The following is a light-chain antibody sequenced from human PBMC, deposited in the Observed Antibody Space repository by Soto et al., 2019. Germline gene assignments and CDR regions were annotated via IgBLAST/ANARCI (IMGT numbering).Light chain of an antibody. CDR3: QQRINWPLT. V-gene: IGKV3-11*01. J-gene: IGKJ4*01. Sequence: EIVLTQSPATLSLSPGERATLSCRASQSVSSFVAWYQQRPGQPPRLLIYDVSKRATGSPTRFSGSGSGTDFNLTISSLEPEDFAVYYCQQRINWPLTFVGGTKVEIK. CDR2: DVS. CDR1: QSVSSF.